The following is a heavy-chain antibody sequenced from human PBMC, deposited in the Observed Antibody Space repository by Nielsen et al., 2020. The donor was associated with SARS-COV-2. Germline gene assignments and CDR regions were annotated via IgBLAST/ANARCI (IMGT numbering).Heavy chain of an antibody. CDR2: ISFDGSNE. D-gene: IGHD6-19*01. CDR3: AKGATGWFSPHFDY. V-gene: IGHV3-30*02. J-gene: IGHJ4*02. CDR1: GFTFGTYG. Sequence: GGSLRLSCAASGFTFGTYGMHWVRQAPGKGLEWVALISFDGSNERYAESVKGRFTISRDSSKNTLYLQMNALRVEDTALYYCAKGATGWFSPHFDYWGQGTLVTVSS.